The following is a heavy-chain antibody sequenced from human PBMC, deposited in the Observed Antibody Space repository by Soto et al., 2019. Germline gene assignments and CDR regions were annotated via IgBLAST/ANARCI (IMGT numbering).Heavy chain of an antibody. CDR3: ARRPHYDYVWGSYRRDFDD. Sequence: SETLYHTCTVSGGSISSSNYYWGWIRQPPGKGLEWIGSIYYSGSTYYNPSLKSRVTISVDTSKNQFSLKLSSVTAADTAVYYCARRPHYDYVWGSYRRDFDDWGQGTLVTVSS. D-gene: IGHD3-16*02. CDR1: GGSISSSNYY. CDR2: IYYSGST. V-gene: IGHV4-39*01. J-gene: IGHJ4*02.